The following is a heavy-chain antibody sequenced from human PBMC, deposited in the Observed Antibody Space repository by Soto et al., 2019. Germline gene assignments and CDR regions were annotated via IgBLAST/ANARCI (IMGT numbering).Heavy chain of an antibody. J-gene: IGHJ2*01. CDR3: ARSVGYCSGGSCYVEWYFDL. D-gene: IGHD2-15*01. CDR2: ISSNGGSI. Sequence: EVQLVESGGGLVQPGGSLRLSCAASGFTFNSYAMHWVRQAPGKGLEYVSAISSNGGSIYYANSVKGRFTISRDNSKNTXYXPMGSLRPEDMAVYYGARSVGYCSGGSCYVEWYFDLWGRGTLVTVSS. V-gene: IGHV3-64*01. CDR1: GFTFNSYA.